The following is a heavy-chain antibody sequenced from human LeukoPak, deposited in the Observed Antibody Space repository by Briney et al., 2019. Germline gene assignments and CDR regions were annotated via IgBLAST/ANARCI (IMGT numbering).Heavy chain of an antibody. D-gene: IGHD6-13*01. Sequence: SETLSLTCTVSGGSISSYYWSWIRQHPGKGLEWIGYIYYSGSTYYNPSLKSRVTISVDTSKNQFSLKLSSVTAADTAVYYCARAEGSSWTYLYYFDYWGQGTLVTVSS. J-gene: IGHJ4*02. CDR1: GGSISSYY. CDR2: IYYSGST. V-gene: IGHV4-59*06. CDR3: ARAEGSSWTYLYYFDY.